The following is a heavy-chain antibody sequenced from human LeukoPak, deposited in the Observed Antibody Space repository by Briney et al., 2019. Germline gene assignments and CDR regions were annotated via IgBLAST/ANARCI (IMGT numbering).Heavy chain of an antibody. CDR1: GYTFTDSY. D-gene: IGHD1-26*01. Sequence: GASVKVSCKASGYTFTDSYIHWVRQAPGQGLEWLGWINPETFKVEYAERFQGRVTMTRDTSISTAYMELSSLKSEDTAVYFCARESGAAPAFDIWGQGTLVTVSS. J-gene: IGHJ3*02. CDR2: INPETFKV. CDR3: ARESGAAPAFDI. V-gene: IGHV1-2*02.